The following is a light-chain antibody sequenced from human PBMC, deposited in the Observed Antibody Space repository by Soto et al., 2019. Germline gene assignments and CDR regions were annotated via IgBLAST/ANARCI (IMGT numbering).Light chain of an antibody. V-gene: IGLV2-23*03. CDR2: EGS. Sequence: QSALTQPASVSGSPGQSITISCTGTSSDVGSYNLVSWYQQHPGKAPKLMIYEGSKRPSGVSNRFSGSKSGNTASLTISGLQAEEEADYYCCSYAGSSTFEFGGGTQLTVL. J-gene: IGLJ2*01. CDR3: CSYAGSSTFE. CDR1: SSDVGSYNL.